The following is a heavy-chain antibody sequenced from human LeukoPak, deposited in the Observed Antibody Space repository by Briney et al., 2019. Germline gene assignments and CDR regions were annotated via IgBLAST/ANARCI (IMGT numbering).Heavy chain of an antibody. J-gene: IGHJ4*02. Sequence: GGSLRLSCAASGFTFSSYSVNWVRQAPGKGLEWVSSISSSSSYIYYADSVKGRFTISRDNAKNSLYLQMNSLRAEDTAVYYCARTHSNYYGSGSQLYYFDYWGQETLVTVSS. CDR2: ISSSSSYI. CDR1: GFTFSSYS. CDR3: ARTHSNYYGSGSQLYYFDY. V-gene: IGHV3-21*01. D-gene: IGHD3-10*01.